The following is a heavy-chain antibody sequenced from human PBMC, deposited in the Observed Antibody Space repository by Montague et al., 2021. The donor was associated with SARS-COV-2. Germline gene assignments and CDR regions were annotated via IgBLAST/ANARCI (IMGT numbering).Heavy chain of an antibody. CDR1: GFTFSSYD. Sequence: SLRLSCAASGFTFSSYDMHWVRQAPGKGLEWVAVIWYDGSNQYYXDSVKGRFTISRDNSENTLYLQMNSLRAEDTAVYYCAREYSAPRWFGEYNRYGMDVWGQGTTVTVSS. J-gene: IGHJ6*02. D-gene: IGHD3-10*01. CDR3: AREYSAPRWFGEYNRYGMDV. V-gene: IGHV3-33*08. CDR2: IWYDGSNQ.